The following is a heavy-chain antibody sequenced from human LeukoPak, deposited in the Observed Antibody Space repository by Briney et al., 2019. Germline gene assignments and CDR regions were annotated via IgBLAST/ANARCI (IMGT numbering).Heavy chain of an antibody. Sequence: GGSLRLSCAASGFTFSSYAMHWVRQAPGKGLEWVAVISYDGNNKYSADSVKGRFTISRDNSKNTLYLQMNSLRAEDTAVYYCARPYYDSSGYYWEAFDIWGQGTMVTVSS. V-gene: IGHV3-30-3*01. CDR3: ARPYYDSSGYYWEAFDI. CDR2: ISYDGNNK. J-gene: IGHJ3*02. CDR1: GFTFSSYA. D-gene: IGHD3-22*01.